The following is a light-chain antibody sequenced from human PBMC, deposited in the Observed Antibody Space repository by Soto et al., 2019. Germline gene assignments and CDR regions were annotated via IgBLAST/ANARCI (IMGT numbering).Light chain of an antibody. CDR2: GIS. CDR3: HQYNHWPWT. J-gene: IGKJ1*01. V-gene: IGKV3-15*01. CDR1: QNVRSN. Sequence: EIVMTQSPATLSVSPGERATLSCRASQNVRSNLAWYQHKPGQTPRLLISGISTRATGIPARFSGSGSGTEFTLTISSLQYEDFAVYYCHQYNHWPWTFGQGTKVEIK.